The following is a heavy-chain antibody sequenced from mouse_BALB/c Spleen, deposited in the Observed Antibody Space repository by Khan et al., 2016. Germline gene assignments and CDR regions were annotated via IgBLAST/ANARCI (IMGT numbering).Heavy chain of an antibody. CDR3: ASYYDYEGGIGY. J-gene: IGHJ3*01. CDR1: GFSVTGFP. V-gene: IGHV2-6-7*01. CDR2: IWGDGST. Sequence: QVQLKEAGPGLVAPSQSLSITCTVSGFSVTGFPVNWVRQPPGKGLVWLGVIWGDGSTYYDSALNSRLSISKDDSKSQVFLKMSSQRIDVTARYCCASYYDYEGGIGYWGQGTLVTVSA. D-gene: IGHD2-4*01.